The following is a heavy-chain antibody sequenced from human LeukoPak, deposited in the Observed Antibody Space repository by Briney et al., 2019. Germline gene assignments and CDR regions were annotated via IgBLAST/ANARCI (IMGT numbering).Heavy chain of an antibody. Sequence: GGSLRLSCAASGFTFSDYYMSWIRQAPGKGLEWVSYISSSGSTIYYADSVKGRFTISRDNAKSSLYLQMNSLRAEDTAVYYCASCVYYYDSSGLDYWGQGTLVTVSS. CDR1: GFTFSDYY. CDR3: ASCVYYYDSSGLDY. D-gene: IGHD3-22*01. J-gene: IGHJ4*02. V-gene: IGHV3-11*01. CDR2: ISSSGSTI.